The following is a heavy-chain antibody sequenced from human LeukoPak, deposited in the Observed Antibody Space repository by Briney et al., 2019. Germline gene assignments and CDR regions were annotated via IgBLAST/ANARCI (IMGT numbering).Heavy chain of an antibody. CDR1: GGSLGPCYY. CDR3: ARDASFDSPLPYFDY. CDR2: FYYGGTT. D-gene: IGHD3-9*01. J-gene: IGHJ4*02. V-gene: IGHV4-39*07. Sequence: PSETLSLTCTVSGGSLGPCYYWGWIRQPPGKGLEWIGTFYYGGTTFYSPSLKSRVTISGDTSKDQFSLKLSSVTAADTAVYYCARDASFDSPLPYFDYWGQGTLVTVSS.